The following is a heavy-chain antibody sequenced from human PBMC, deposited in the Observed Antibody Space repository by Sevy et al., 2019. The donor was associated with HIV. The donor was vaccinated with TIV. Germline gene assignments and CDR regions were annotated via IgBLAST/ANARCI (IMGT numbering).Heavy chain of an antibody. V-gene: IGHV3-23*01. CDR2: ISGRGGST. D-gene: IGHD2-15*01. J-gene: IGHJ6*02. Sequence: GGSLRLSCADSGLTLSSYAMNWVRQAPGKGLEWVSAISGRGGSTYYADSVEGRFTISRDNSKNALDRQMNSLRAEDTAVYYCAKAPPGHGSGGSCPRAYYYYGMDVWGQGTTVTVSS. CDR1: GLTLSSYA. CDR3: AKAPPGHGSGGSCPRAYYYYGMDV.